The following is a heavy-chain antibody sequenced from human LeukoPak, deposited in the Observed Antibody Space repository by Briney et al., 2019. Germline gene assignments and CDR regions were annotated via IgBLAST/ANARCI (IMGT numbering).Heavy chain of an antibody. D-gene: IGHD3-22*01. CDR3: ARDPSYYYDSSLD. J-gene: IGHJ4*02. CDR2: IYYSGST. Sequence: SETLSLTCSVSGGSISSYYWIWIRQPPGKGLEWIGYIYYSGSTNYNPSLKSRVTISVDTSKNQFSLKLSSVTAADTAVYYCARDPSYYYDSSLDWGQGTLVTVSS. V-gene: IGHV4-59*01. CDR1: GGSISSYY.